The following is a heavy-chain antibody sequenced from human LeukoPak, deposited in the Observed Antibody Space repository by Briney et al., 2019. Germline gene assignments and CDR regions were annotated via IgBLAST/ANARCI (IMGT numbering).Heavy chain of an antibody. J-gene: IGHJ4*02. CDR2: IYTSGST. CDR1: GGSISSYY. D-gene: IGHD3-22*01. V-gene: IGHV4-4*07. CDR3: AREQTYYDSSGYYYAYFDY. Sequence: SETLSLTCTVSGGSISSYYWSWIRQPAGNGLEWIGRIYTSGSTNYNPSLKSRVTMSVDTSKNQFSLKLSSVTAADTAVYYCAREQTYYDSSGYYYAYFDYWGQGTLVTVSS.